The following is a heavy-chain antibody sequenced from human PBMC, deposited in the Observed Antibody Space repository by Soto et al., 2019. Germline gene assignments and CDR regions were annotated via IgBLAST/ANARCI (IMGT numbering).Heavy chain of an antibody. Sequence: GGSLRLSCAASGFTFSSYGMHWVRQAPGKGLEWVAVISYDGSNKYYADSVKGRFTISRDNSKNTLYLQMNSLRAEDTAVYYCAKGWENFDYWGQGTLVTVSS. J-gene: IGHJ4*02. CDR2: ISYDGSNK. CDR3: AKGWENFDY. CDR1: GFTFSSYG. D-gene: IGHD1-26*01. V-gene: IGHV3-30*18.